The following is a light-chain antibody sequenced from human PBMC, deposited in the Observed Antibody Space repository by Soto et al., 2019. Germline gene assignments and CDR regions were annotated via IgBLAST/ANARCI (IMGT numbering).Light chain of an antibody. CDR1: QSVSNNY. J-gene: IGKJ2*01. V-gene: IGKV3-20*01. Sequence: EVVLTQSPGALYLSPGERATLSCRASQSVSNNYLAWYQHRPGQAPRLLIYGASNRATGIPDRFSGSGSGTVFTLTISRLEPEDFAVYYCQQYGSSPRYTFGQGTKLEIK. CDR3: QQYGSSPRYT. CDR2: GAS.